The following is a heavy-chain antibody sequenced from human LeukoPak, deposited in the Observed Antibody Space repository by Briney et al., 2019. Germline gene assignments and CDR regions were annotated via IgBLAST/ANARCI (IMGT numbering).Heavy chain of an antibody. CDR3: AANGTTYYYDSSGYYVKQNFDY. CDR2: IVVGSGNT. D-gene: IGHD3-22*01. J-gene: IGHJ4*02. V-gene: IGHV1-58*01. Sequence: TSVKVSCKASGFTFTSSAVQWVRHAREQRLEWIGWIVVGSGNTNYAQKFQERVTITRDMSTSTAYMELSSLRSEDTAVYYCAANGTTYYYDSSGYYVKQNFDYWGQGTLVTVSS. CDR1: GFTFTSSA.